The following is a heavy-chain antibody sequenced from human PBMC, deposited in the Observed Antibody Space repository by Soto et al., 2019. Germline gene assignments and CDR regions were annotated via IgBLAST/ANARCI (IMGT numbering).Heavy chain of an antibody. CDR2: ISGSGGST. Sequence: PGGSLRLSCAASGFTFSSYAMSWVRQAPGKGLEWVSAISGSGGSTYYADSVKGRFTISRDNSKNTLYLQMNSLRAEDTAVYYCAKKDIVVVPAAIPEDTDYWGQGTLVTVSS. CDR1: GFTFSSYA. CDR3: AKKDIVVVPAAIPEDTDY. J-gene: IGHJ4*02. D-gene: IGHD2-2*02. V-gene: IGHV3-23*01.